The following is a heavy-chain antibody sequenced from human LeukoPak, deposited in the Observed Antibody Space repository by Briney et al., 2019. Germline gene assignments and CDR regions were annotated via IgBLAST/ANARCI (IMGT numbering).Heavy chain of an antibody. CDR1: GFTFDDYG. D-gene: IGHD3-3*02. J-gene: IGHJ3*02. CDR2: INWNGGST. CDR3: ARGRRQGTIFGVARNGFDI. Sequence: PGGSLRLSCAASGFTFDDYGMSWVRHAPGKGLEWVSGINWNGGSTGYADSVKGRFTISRDNAKNSLYLQMNSLRAEDTAVYYCARGRRQGTIFGVARNGFDIWGQGTMVTVSS. V-gene: IGHV3-20*04.